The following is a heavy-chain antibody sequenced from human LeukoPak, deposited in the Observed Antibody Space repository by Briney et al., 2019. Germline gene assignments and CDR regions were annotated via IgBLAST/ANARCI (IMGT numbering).Heavy chain of an antibody. V-gene: IGHV3-11*05. J-gene: IGHJ6*02. CDR1: GFTFSDYH. CDR3: ARDIDLTAGIVDV. D-gene: IGHD1-14*01. Sequence: PGGSLRLSCAASGFTFSDYHMSWIRQAPGKGLEWVSFIVGSSSYTNYADSVRGRFTISRDNAKNSLYLQMNSLRAEDTAVYYCARDIDLTAGIVDVWGQGTTVTVSS. CDR2: IVGSSSYT.